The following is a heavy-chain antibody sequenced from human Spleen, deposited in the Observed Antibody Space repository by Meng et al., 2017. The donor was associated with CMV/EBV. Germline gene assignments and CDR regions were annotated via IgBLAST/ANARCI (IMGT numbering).Heavy chain of an antibody. CDR3: ARATTTLTPYFDF. CDR1: CGAVYSCSYY. J-gene: IGHJ4*02. CDR2: IYYRGTT. D-gene: IGHD4-11*01. Sequence: VSCGAVYSCSYYWSWVRQTPGKGIELIGYIYYRGTTNYHPSLKSRVTISVDTSKNQFSLKLSSVTAADTAVYYCARATTTLTPYFDFWGQGTLVTVSS. V-gene: IGHV4-61*01.